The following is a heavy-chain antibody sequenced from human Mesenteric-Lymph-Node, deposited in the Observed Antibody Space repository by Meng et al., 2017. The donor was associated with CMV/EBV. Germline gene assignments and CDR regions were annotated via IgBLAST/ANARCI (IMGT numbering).Heavy chain of an antibody. V-gene: IGHV3-11*06. J-gene: IGHJ4*02. CDR3: ARESTGTAAY. D-gene: IGHD1-1*01. CDR2: ISSGSDYI. Sequence: GESLKISCAASGFTFSDYYMSWIRQAPGKGLEWVSSISSGSDYIYYAVSVQGRFAISRDNAKNSVFLQMNSLTAADTAVYYCARESTGTAAYWGEGTLVTVSS. CDR1: GFTFSDYY.